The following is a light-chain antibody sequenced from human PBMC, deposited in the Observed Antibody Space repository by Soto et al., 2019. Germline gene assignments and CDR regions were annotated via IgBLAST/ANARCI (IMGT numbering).Light chain of an antibody. V-gene: IGLV3-21*02. CDR3: QVWDTSSDHWV. CDR1: NIGSET. CDR2: DDD. Sequence: SYELTQPPSVSVAPGQTARITCGGNNIGSETVHWYQQKPGQAPVVVVYDDDDRPSGTSERFSGSNSGNTATLTISGVGAGDEADYFCQVWDTSSDHWVFGGGTKLTVL. J-gene: IGLJ3*02.